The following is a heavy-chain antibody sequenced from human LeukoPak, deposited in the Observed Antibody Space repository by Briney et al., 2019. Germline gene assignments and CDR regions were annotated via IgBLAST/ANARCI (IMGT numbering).Heavy chain of an antibody. CDR3: AKARVAVAGITYFDY. CDR2: ITSRSSYI. V-gene: IGHV3-21*04. Sequence: GGSLRLSCVASGFTFSSYSMNWVRQAPGKGLDWVSSITSRSSYIYYADSVKGRFTISRDNAKNSLYLQMNSLRAEDTAVYYCAKARVAVAGITYFDYWGQGTLVTVSS. D-gene: IGHD6-19*01. CDR1: GFTFSSYS. J-gene: IGHJ4*02.